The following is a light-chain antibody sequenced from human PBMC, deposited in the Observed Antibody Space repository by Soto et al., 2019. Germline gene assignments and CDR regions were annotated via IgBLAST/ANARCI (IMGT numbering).Light chain of an antibody. CDR2: KAS. CDR1: QSVTTW. V-gene: IGKV1-5*03. Sequence: DIQMTQSPSTLSASVGDRVTITCRASQSVTTWLAWYQQKPGKAPKLLIYKASNLESGLPSRFTGSGSGTEFTLTISSLQSDDVATYYCQQYSTYPINFGQGTRLEIK. CDR3: QQYSTYPIN. J-gene: IGKJ5*01.